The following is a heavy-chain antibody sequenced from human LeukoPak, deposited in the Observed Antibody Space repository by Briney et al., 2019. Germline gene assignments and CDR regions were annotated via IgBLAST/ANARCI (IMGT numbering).Heavy chain of an antibody. D-gene: IGHD3-9*01. V-gene: IGHV1-69*04. Sequence: GASVKVSCKASGGTFSSYAISWVRQAPGQGLEWMGRIIPILGIANYAQKFQGRVTITADKSTSTAYMELSSLRSEDTAVYYCARGAGYDILTGYYTFQYFDYWGQGTLVTVSS. J-gene: IGHJ4*02. CDR2: IIPILGIA. CDR3: ARGAGYDILTGYYTFQYFDY. CDR1: GGTFSSYA.